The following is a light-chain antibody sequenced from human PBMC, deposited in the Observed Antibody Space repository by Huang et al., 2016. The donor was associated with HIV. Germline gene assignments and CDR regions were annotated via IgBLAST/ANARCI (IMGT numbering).Light chain of an antibody. V-gene: IGKV2-30*02. J-gene: IGKJ1*01. CDR1: QTLVHTDGNTY. CDR2: KVS. Sequence: DVIMTQSPLLLPVTLGQPAAISCRSSQTLVHTDGNTYLNWFLQRLGQSPRRLIYKVSNRDSGVPDRFTGSGSGIEFTLTISRVEAEDVGIYYCMQGTHWTPGTFGQGTNMEIK. CDR3: MQGTHWTPGT.